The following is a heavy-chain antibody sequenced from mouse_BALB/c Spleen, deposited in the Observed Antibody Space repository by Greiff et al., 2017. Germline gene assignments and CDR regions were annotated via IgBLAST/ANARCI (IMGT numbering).Heavy chain of an antibody. D-gene: IGHD2-3*01. CDR3: TSLYDGYYIAY. V-gene: IGHV6-6*02. J-gene: IGHJ3*01. Sequence: EVKVEESGGGLVQPGGSMKLSCVASGFTFSNYWMNWVRQSPEKGLEWVAEIRLKSNNYATHYAESVKGRFTISRDDSKSSVYLQMNNLRAEDTGIYYCTSLYDGYYIAYWGQGTLVTVSA. CDR2: IRLKSNNYAT. CDR1: GFTFSNYW.